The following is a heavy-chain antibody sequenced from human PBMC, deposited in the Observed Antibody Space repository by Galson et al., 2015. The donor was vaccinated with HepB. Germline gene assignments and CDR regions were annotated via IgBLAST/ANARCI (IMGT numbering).Heavy chain of an antibody. CDR1: GFTSSSYW. CDR2: IRQDESEK. J-gene: IGHJ6*02. Sequence: SLRLSCAASGFTSSSYWMSWVRQAPGKGLEWVANIRQDESEKYYVDSVKGRFTISRDNAKNTLYLQMKSLRVDDTAVYYCARDRGNSSWNYFNAIDAWGQGTTVIVSS. D-gene: IGHD6-13*01. V-gene: IGHV3-7*03. CDR3: ARDRGNSSWNYFNAIDA.